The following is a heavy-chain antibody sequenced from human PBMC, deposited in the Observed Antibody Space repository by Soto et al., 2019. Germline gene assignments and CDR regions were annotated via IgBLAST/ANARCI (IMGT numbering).Heavy chain of an antibody. D-gene: IGHD6-19*01. V-gene: IGHV3-23*01. CDR2: VSGSGGGT. CDR3: AKATSMAVAGNYFDY. J-gene: IGHJ4*02. CDR1: VFTFSNYA. Sequence: GGSLRLSCAASVFTFSNYAMSWVRQAPGKGLEWVSAVSGSGGGTNYADSVKGRFTISRDNSKNTLYLQMNSLRAEDTAVYYCAKATSMAVAGNYFDYWGQGTLVTVSS.